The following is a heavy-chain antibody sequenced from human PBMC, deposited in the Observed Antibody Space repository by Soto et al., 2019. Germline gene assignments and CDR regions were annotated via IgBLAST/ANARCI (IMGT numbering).Heavy chain of an antibody. V-gene: IGHV4-31*03. J-gene: IGHJ4*02. Sequence: SETLSLTCTVSGGSISGGGYYWSWIRQHPGEGLELIGYIYYSGSTYYNPSLKSRVTISVDTSKNQFSLKLSSVTAADTAVYYCARGSATATFEYWGQGTLVAVSS. D-gene: IGHD6-25*01. CDR2: IYYSGST. CDR3: ARGSATATFEY. CDR1: GGSISGGGYY.